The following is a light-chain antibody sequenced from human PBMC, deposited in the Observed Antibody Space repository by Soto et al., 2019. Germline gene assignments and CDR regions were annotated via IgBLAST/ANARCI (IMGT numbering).Light chain of an antibody. J-gene: IGKJ2*01. Sequence: EIVMTQSPANLSLSPGERATLSCRASQSVSSNLAWYQQKPGQGPRLLIYGASTRATGIPARFSGSGSGTEFHLTISSLQSEDFAVYYCQQYNKWPPYTFGQGTKVEIK. V-gene: IGKV3-15*01. CDR3: QQYNKWPPYT. CDR1: QSVSSN. CDR2: GAS.